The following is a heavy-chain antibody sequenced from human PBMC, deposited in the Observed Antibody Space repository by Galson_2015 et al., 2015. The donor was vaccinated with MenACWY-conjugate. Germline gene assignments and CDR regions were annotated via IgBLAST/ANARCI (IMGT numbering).Heavy chain of an antibody. V-gene: IGHV3-30*03. CDR1: GFTFSTYG. CDR2: ISYDGDNE. J-gene: IGHJ4*02. Sequence: SLRLSCAASGFTFSTYGMHWVRQAPGKGLEWVAVISYDGDNEYYADSVKGRFTISRDNSKNTLYLQINSLRADDTAVYYCARDLGFCSGGTCYSVYDSWGQGTLVTVSS. D-gene: IGHD2-15*01. CDR3: ARDLGFCSGGTCYSVYDS.